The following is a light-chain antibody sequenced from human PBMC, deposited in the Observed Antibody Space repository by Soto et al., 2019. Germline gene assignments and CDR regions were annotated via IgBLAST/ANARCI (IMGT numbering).Light chain of an antibody. J-gene: IGLJ2*01. CDR1: SSDVGSSNL. Sequence: QSALTQPASVSGSPGQSIAISCTGTSSDVGSSNLVSWYQQNPGKAPKLMIYEGTKRPSGVSDRFSGSKSGNTASLTISGLQAEDEADYYCCPYARSNVVLGGGTQLTVL. V-gene: IGLV2-23*01. CDR2: EGT. CDR3: CPYARSNVV.